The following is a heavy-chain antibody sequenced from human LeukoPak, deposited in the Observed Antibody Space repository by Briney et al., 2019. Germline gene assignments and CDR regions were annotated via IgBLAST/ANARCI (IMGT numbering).Heavy chain of an antibody. CDR1: GGSISSGGYY. V-gene: IGHV4-30-2*01. J-gene: IGHJ4*02. CDR2: IYHSGST. Sequence: PSQTLSLTCTVSGGSISSGGYYWSWIRQPPGKGLEWIGYIYHSGSTYYNPSLKSRVTISVDRSKNQFSLKLGSVTAADTAVYYCARAYSSSRAFDYWGQGTLVTVSS. D-gene: IGHD6-6*01. CDR3: ARAYSSSRAFDY.